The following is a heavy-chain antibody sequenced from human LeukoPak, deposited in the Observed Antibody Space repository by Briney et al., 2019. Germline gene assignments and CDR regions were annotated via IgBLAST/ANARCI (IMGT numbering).Heavy chain of an antibody. CDR2: ICPIFGTA. CDR3: ASSNCGGDCYTGY. V-gene: IGHV1-69*13. CDR1: GGTFISYA. D-gene: IGHD2-21*02. Sequence: SVKVSCKASGGTFISYAISWVRQASGQGLEWTGRICPIFGTANYAQKFQGRVTITPDESTSTAYMELRNMRSEDTVVSSCASSNCGGDCYTGYWGQASLVTVSS. J-gene: IGHJ4*02.